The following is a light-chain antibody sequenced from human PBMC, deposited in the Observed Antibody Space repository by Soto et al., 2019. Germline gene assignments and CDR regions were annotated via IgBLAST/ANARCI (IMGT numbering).Light chain of an antibody. CDR1: QSVTTY. CDR2: DVS. V-gene: IGKV3-11*01. Sequence: ETVLTQSPATLSLSPGERATLSCRASQSVTTYLAWYQQKPGQAPRLLIYDVSNRATGIPARFSGSGSGTDFTLTISSLEPADFAVYYCQQRSNWPPGYSFGQGTKLEIK. J-gene: IGKJ2*01. CDR3: QQRSNWPPGYS.